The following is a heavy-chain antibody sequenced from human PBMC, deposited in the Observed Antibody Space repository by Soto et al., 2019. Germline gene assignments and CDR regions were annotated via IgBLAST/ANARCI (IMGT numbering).Heavy chain of an antibody. J-gene: IGHJ5*02. Sequence: EVQLVESGGGLVKPGGSLRLSCAASGFTFSSYSMNWVRQAPGKGLEWVSSISSSSSYIYYADSVKGRFTISRDNAKNSMYLQMNILRAEDTAVYYCARDPDGRAACGQGTLVTVYS. CDR2: ISSSSSYI. CDR3: ARDPDGRAA. D-gene: IGHD1-26*01. CDR1: GFTFSSYS. V-gene: IGHV3-21*01.